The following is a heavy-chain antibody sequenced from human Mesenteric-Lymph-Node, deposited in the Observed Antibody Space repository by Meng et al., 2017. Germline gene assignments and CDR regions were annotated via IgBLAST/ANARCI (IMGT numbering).Heavy chain of an antibody. CDR2: ISDNGDTT. J-gene: IGHJ4*02. Sequence: GESLKISCAASGFTFSSYAMSWVRQAPGKGLEWVSAISDNGDTTPYADSVKGRFTISRDNSKNTLYLQMNSLRAEDTSVYYCARIGTYYDVLTGYSPAYFDSWGQGTLVTVSS. CDR3: ARIGTYYDVLTGYSPAYFDS. D-gene: IGHD3-9*01. CDR1: GFTFSSYA. V-gene: IGHV3-23*01.